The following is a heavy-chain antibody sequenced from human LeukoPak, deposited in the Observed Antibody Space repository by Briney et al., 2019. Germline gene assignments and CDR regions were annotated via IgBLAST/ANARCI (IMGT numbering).Heavy chain of an antibody. J-gene: IGHJ4*02. D-gene: IGHD3-9*01. CDR1: GFTLGDYY. V-gene: IGHV3-11*04. CDR2: ISNNRGSTT. CDR3: ARNYPDGGGGRYFDWLPVF. Sequence: PGGSLRLSCAASGFTLGDYYMSWIRQAPGKGLEWVSYISNNRGSTTYYADSVKGRFTISRDNAKNSLYLQMNSLRDEDTALYYCARNYPDGGGGRYFDWLPVFWGQGTLVTVSS.